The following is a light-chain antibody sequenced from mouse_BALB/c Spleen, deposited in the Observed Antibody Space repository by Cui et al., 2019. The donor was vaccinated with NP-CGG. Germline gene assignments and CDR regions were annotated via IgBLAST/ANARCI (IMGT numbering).Light chain of an antibody. V-gene: IGLV1*01. CDR1: TGAVTTSNY. CDR3: ALWYSNHWV. J-gene: IGLJ1*01. Sequence: QAVVPPDSALTTPPRETVTLTCRSSTGAVTTSNYANWVQEKPDHLFTGLIGGTNNRAPGVPARFSGSLIGDKAALTITGAQTEDEAIYFCALWYSNHWVFGGGTKLAVL. CDR2: GTN.